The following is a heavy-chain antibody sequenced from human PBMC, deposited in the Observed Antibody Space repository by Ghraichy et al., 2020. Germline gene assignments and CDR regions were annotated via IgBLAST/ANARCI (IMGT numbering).Heavy chain of an antibody. V-gene: IGHV3-30-3*01. D-gene: IGHD6-19*01. CDR1: GFTLTSYA. CDR3: ARDQEYLGDNSSGSNY. J-gene: IGHJ4*02. Sequence: GESLNISCAASGFTLTSYAMHWVRQAPGKGLEWVTLISYDGNNKYYADSVRGRFTISRDTSKNTLYLQMNSLRVEDTAIYYCARDQEYLGDNSSGSNYWGQGTLVTVSS. CDR2: ISYDGNNK.